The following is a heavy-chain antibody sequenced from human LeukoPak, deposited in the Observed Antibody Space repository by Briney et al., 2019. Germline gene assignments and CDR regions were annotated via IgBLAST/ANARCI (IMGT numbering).Heavy chain of an antibody. CDR1: GFTFSTYA. J-gene: IGHJ4*02. V-gene: IGHV3-64*01. D-gene: IGHD3-10*01. Sequence: GGSLRLSCAASGFTFSTYAMSWVRQAPGKGLEYVSGIDTNEDLTYYATSVKGRFTISRDNSKNTLYLQMDSVRPDDVGVYYCVRDVKYYFGSGSYQWGQGTLVSVSS. CDR2: IDTNEDLT. CDR3: VRDVKYYFGSGSYQ.